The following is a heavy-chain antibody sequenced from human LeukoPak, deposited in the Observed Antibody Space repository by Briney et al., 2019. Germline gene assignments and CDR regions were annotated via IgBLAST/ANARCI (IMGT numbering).Heavy chain of an antibody. CDR1: GFTFDDYG. V-gene: IGHV3-43*02. J-gene: IGHJ4*02. D-gene: IGHD3-22*01. CDR2: INWDGAGT. Sequence: PGGSLRLSCAASGFTFDDYGMSWVRQAPGKGLEWVSGINWDGAGTYYADSVKGRFTISRDNTKNSLYLQMNSLRTEDTALYYCAKGGAYDGSGYADSWGQGTLVTVSS. CDR3: AKGGAYDGSGYADS.